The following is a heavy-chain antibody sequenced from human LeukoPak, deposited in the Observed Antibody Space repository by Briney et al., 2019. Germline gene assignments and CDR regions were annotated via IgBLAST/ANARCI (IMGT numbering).Heavy chain of an antibody. CDR2: IYHSGST. CDR1: GGSISSGGYS. Sequence: SETLSLTCAVSGGSISSGGYSWSWIRQPPGKGLEWIGYIYHSGSTYYNPSLKSRVTISVDTSKNQFSLKLSSVTAADTAVYYCARDWYYYYGMDVWGQGTTVTVSS. CDR3: ARDWYYYYGMDV. V-gene: IGHV4-30-2*05. J-gene: IGHJ6*02.